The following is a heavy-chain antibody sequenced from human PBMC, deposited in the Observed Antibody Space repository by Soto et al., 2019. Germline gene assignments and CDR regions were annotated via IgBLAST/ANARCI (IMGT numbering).Heavy chain of an antibody. CDR3: ARFGGVDDSYYGSGSDSFDY. J-gene: IGHJ4*02. CDR2: ISSSSTYI. V-gene: IGHV3-21*01. D-gene: IGHD3-10*01. Sequence: GGSLRLSCAASGFTFSTYSMNWVRQAPGKGLEWVSSISSSSTYIYYADSVKGRFTISRDNAKNSLYLQMNSLRAEDTAVYYCARFGGVDDSYYGSGSDSFDYWGQGTLVTVSS. CDR1: GFTFSTYS.